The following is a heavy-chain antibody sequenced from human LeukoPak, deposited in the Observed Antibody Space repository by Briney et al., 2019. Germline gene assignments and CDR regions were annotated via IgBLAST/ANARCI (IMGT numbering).Heavy chain of an antibody. CDR1: GFTFSSYE. CDR3: ARDVRGYSSSWPDY. Sequence: PGGSLRLSCAASGFTFSSYEMNWVRQAPGKGLEWVSYISSSGSTIYYADSVKGRFTISRDNAKNSLYLQMNSLRAEDTAVYYCARDVRGYSSSWPDYWGQGTLVTVSS. D-gene: IGHD6-13*01. J-gene: IGHJ4*02. CDR2: ISSSGSTI. V-gene: IGHV3-48*03.